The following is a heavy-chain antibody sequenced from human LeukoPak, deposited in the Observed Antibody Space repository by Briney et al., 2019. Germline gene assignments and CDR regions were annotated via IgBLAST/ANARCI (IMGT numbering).Heavy chain of an antibody. CDR1: GYTFTYYY. CDR2: INTSGGST. CDR3: ARPLTSAAGSYELVY. Sequence: ASVKVSCKASGYTFTYYYMHWVRQAPGQGLEWMAIINTSGGSTNYAQKFQGRLTVTRDTSTSTVYMELSSLRSEDTAVYYCARPLTSAAGSYELVYWGQGTLVTVSS. V-gene: IGHV1-46*01. J-gene: IGHJ4*02. D-gene: IGHD6-13*01.